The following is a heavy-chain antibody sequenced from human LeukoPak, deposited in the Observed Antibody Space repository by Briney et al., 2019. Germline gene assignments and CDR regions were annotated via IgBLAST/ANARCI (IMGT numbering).Heavy chain of an antibody. CDR2: ISTYNGNT. Sequence: ASVKVSCKASGYTFSSYGITWVRQAPGQGLEWMGWISTYNGNTNYAQKLQGRVTMTTDTSTSTAYMELRSLISDDAAVYYCARGDDYGDYWGLYWGQGTLVTVSS. CDR3: ARGDDYGDYWGLY. D-gene: IGHD4-17*01. CDR1: GYTFSSYG. J-gene: IGHJ4*02. V-gene: IGHV1-18*01.